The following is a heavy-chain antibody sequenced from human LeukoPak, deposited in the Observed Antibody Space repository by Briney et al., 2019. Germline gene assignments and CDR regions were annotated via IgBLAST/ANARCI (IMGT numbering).Heavy chain of an antibody. J-gene: IGHJ5*02. V-gene: IGHV4-34*01. CDR3: ARRMGVYSSSWYVPPRYWFDP. CDR2: INHSGST. D-gene: IGHD6-13*01. Sequence: SETLSLTCAVYGGSFSGYYWSWIRQPPGKGLEWIGEINHSGSTNYNPSLKSRVTISVDTSKNQFSLKLSSVTAADTAVYYCARRMGVYSSSWYVPPRYWFDPWGQGTLVTVSS. CDR1: GGSFSGYY.